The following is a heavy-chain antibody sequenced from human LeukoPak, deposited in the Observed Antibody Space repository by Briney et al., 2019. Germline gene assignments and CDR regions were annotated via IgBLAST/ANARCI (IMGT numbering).Heavy chain of an antibody. CDR1: GYTFTSYG. Sequence: ASVKVSCKAPGYTFTSYGISWVRQAPGQGLEWMGWISAYNGKTNYAQKLQGRVTMTTDTSTSTAYLELRRLRSADTAVSYCARDRGAAVVDSWGQGTLVTVSS. D-gene: IGHD3-10*01. CDR3: ARDRGAAVVDS. J-gene: IGHJ4*02. V-gene: IGHV1-18*01. CDR2: ISAYNGKT.